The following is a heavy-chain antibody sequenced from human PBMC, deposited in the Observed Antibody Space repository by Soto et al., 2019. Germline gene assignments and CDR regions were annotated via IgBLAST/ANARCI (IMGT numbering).Heavy chain of an antibody. CDR1: GVTCVDFS. CDR2: ISSSSSYI. Sequence: GVPQGLWWAAAGVTCVDFSVSWILQAPGKGLEWVSSISSSSSYIYYADSVKGRFTISRDNAKNSLYLQMNSLRAEDTAVYYCARDSPIYGMDVWGQGPMVTGSS. V-gene: IGHV3-21*01. CDR3: ARDSPIYGMDV. J-gene: IGHJ6*01.